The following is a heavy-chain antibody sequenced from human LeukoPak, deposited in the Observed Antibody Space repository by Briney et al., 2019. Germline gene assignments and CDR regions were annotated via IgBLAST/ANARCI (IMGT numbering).Heavy chain of an antibody. CDR2: IYSGGST. CDR3: ARLLREDAFDI. J-gene: IGHJ3*02. Sequence: GGSLRLSCAASGFIFSAYSMNWVRQAPAKGLEWVSVIYSGGSTYYADSVKGRFTISRDNSKNTLYLQMNSLRAEDTAVYYCARLLREDAFDIWGQGTMVTVSS. CDR1: GFIFSAYS. V-gene: IGHV3-53*01.